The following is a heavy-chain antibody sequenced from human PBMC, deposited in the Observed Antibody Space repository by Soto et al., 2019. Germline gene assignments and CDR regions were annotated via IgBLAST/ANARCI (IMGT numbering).Heavy chain of an antibody. Sequence: EVQLVESGGGLVKPGGSLRLSCAASGFTFSNAWMNWVRQAPGKGLEWVGRIKSKTDGGTTDYAAPVKGRFTISREDSKNTLYLQMNSMKTEDTAVYYCTTAEYYDFWSGYYCIYYFDYWGQGTLVTVSS. D-gene: IGHD3-3*01. CDR1: GFTFSNAW. V-gene: IGHV3-15*07. CDR3: TTAEYYDFWSGYYCIYYFDY. J-gene: IGHJ4*02. CDR2: IKSKTDGGTT.